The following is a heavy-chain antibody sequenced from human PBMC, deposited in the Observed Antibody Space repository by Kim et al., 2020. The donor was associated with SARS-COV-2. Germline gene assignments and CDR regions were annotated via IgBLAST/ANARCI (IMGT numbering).Heavy chain of an antibody. CDR3: ARHLRGWGNYPNIFDY. CDR1: GFSFDNYW. V-gene: IGHV3-7*03. CDR2: IKQNGNDK. Sequence: GGSLRLSCAVSGFSFDNYWMSWVRHAPGKGLEWVTNIKQNGNDKYYADSVKGRFTISRDNAKNTLYLQMNSLRAEDTAVYYCARHLRGWGNYPNIFDYWGQEPLDTVSS. J-gene: IGHJ4*02. D-gene: IGHD3-10*01.